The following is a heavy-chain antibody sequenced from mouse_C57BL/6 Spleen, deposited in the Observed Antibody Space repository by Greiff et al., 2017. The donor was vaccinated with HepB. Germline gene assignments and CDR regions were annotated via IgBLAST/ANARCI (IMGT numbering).Heavy chain of an antibody. CDR1: GYTFTDYY. CDR3: ARITTVVGD. D-gene: IGHD1-1*01. J-gene: IGHJ3*01. V-gene: IGHV1-26*01. CDR2: INPNNGGT. Sequence: EVQLQQSGPELVKPGASVKISCKASGYTFTDYYMNWVKQSHGKSLEWIGDINPNNGGTSYNQKFKGKATLTVDKSSSTAYMELRSLTSEDSAVYYCARITTVVGDWGQGTLVTVSA.